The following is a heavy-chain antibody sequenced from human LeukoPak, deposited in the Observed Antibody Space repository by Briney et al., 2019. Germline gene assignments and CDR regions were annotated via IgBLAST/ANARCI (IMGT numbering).Heavy chain of an antibody. Sequence: GGSLRLSCAASGFTFSSYWMHWVRQAPGKGLVWVSRINTDGSTTNYAESVKGRFTISRDSAKDTLYLQMNSLRAEDTAVYYCARDNRRDYWGQGTLVTVSS. CDR1: GFTFSSYW. V-gene: IGHV3-74*01. CDR2: INTDGSTT. CDR3: ARDNRRDY. J-gene: IGHJ4*02. D-gene: IGHD2/OR15-2a*01.